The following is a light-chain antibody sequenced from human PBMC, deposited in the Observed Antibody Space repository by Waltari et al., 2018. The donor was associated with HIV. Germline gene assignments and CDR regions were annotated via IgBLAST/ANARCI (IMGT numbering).Light chain of an antibody. J-gene: IGLJ1*01. CDR1: SSNIGRNY. Sequence: QSVLTQPPSASGTPGQRVTISCSGSSSNIGRNYVYWYQPLPGTAPKPLIYRNNRRPSGVPDRFSGSKSGTSASLAISGLRSEDEAEYYCATWNDSLSGYVFGTGTKVTV. CDR2: RNN. V-gene: IGLV1-47*01. CDR3: ATWNDSLSGYV.